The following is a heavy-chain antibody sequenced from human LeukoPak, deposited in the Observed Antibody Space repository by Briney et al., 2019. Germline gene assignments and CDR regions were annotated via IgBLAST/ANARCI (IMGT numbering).Heavy chain of an antibody. D-gene: IGHD3-10*01. CDR2: VYSSGNT. CDR3: VRDRELTY. Sequence: SETLSLTCTVSDGSISIYYWSWIRQPPGKGLEWIGYVYSSGNTNYSPSLEGRAIISADTSKNQFSLKLTSVTAADTAVYYCVRDRELTYWGQGILVTVSS. J-gene: IGHJ4*02. CDR1: DGSISIYY. V-gene: IGHV4-4*08.